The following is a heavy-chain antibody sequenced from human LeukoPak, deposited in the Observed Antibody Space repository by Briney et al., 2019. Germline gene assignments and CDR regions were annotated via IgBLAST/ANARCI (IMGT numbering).Heavy chain of an antibody. CDR1: GFRFSEYA. J-gene: IGHJ4*02. D-gene: IGHD4-17*01. CDR3: ARNDYGTYYFDY. CDR2: ISKDGYNT. V-gene: IGHV3-30-3*01. Sequence: GWSLRLSCAASGFRFSEYAVHWIRQAPGKGLEWVAIISKDGYNTDYADSVKGRFTISRDNSKNTLYLQMNSLRVEDTALYYCARNDYGTYYFDYWGQGTLVTVSS.